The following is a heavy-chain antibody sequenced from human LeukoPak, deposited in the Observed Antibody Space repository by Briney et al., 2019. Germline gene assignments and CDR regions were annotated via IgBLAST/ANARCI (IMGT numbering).Heavy chain of an antibody. CDR1: GFTFSSYA. Sequence: GGSLRLSCAASGFTFSSYAMSWVRQAPGKGLEWVSAISGSGGSTYYADSVKGRFTISRDNSKNTLYLQMNSLRAEDTAVYYCAKDVRGYGFWSGIRNYYYYMDVWGKGTTVTVSS. CDR2: ISGSGGST. J-gene: IGHJ6*03. D-gene: IGHD3-3*01. V-gene: IGHV3-23*01. CDR3: AKDVRGYGFWSGIRNYYYYMDV.